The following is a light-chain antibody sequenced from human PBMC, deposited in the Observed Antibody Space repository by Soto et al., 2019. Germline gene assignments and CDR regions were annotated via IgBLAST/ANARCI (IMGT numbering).Light chain of an antibody. V-gene: IGKV1-39*01. J-gene: IGKJ2*01. CDR3: QQSFSMPRT. CDR1: QSVRDY. CDR2: ASS. Sequence: DIQMTQSPSSLSASVGDRVTITCRATQSVRDYLNWYQQKSGKPPRVLIYASSTLQLGVPSRFSGSGSGTDFTLTISSLQPEDSATYYCQQSFSMPRTFGQGTKLEIK.